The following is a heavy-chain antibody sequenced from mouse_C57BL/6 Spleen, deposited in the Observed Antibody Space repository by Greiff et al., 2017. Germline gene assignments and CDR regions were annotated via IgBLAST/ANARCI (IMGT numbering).Heavy chain of an antibody. D-gene: IGHD1-1*01. CDR1: GYSFTDYN. Sequence: VQLKESGPELVKPGASVKISCKASGYSFTDYNMNWVKQSNGKSLEWIGVINPNYGTTSYNQKFKGKATLTVDQSSSTAYMQLNSLTSEDSAVYYCARRTGYYGTLDWYFDVWGTGTTVTVSS. V-gene: IGHV1-39*01. CDR3: ARRTGYYGTLDWYFDV. J-gene: IGHJ1*03. CDR2: INPNYGTT.